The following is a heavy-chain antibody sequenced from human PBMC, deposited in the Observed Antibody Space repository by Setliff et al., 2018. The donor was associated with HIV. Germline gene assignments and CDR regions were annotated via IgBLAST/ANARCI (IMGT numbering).Heavy chain of an antibody. D-gene: IGHD6-19*01. CDR1: GGSMRNYY. CDR3: ARRTYGSGRSDP. V-gene: IGHV4-4*07. CDR2: IHTSGST. J-gene: IGHJ5*02. Sequence: PSETLSLTCSVSGGSMRNYYWSWIRQPAGEGLEWIGQIHTSGSTNYSPSLKSRVTISIGTSNNQFSLQLSSVTAADTAVYYCARRTYGSGRSDPWGQGTLVTVSS.